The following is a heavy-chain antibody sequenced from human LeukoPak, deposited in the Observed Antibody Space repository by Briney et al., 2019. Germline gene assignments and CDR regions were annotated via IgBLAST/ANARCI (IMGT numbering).Heavy chain of an antibody. CDR3: AREAHSPYYYGSGSYSTYDAFDI. Sequence: GGSLRLSCAASGFTFSSYSMNWVRQAPGKGLEWVSSISSSSSYIYYADSVKGRFTISRDNAKNSLYLQTNSLRAEDTAVYYCAREAHSPYYYGSGSYSTYDAFDIWGQGTMVTVSS. CDR1: GFTFSSYS. J-gene: IGHJ3*02. V-gene: IGHV3-21*01. D-gene: IGHD3-10*01. CDR2: ISSSSSYI.